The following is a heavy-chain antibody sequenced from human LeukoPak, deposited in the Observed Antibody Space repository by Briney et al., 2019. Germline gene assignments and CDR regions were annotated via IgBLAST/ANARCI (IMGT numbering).Heavy chain of an antibody. CDR1: GFTFDYYA. CDR2: ISGNGGDT. J-gene: IGHJ4*01. D-gene: IGHD1-1*01. V-gene: IGHV3-43*02. Sequence: GGSLRLSCAASGFTFDYYAMHWLRQAPGKGLEWVSLISGNGGDTYYGDSVQGRFTISRDNSKNSLYLQMHSRSSEDIGSYYCGKDSGTVTPFDCLGQGTLVTVSS. CDR3: GKDSGTVTPFDC.